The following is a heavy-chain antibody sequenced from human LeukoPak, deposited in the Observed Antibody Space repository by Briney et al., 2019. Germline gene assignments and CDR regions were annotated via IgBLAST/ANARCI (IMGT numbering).Heavy chain of an antibody. CDR3: ASSTYGGNRYYYYYGMDV. CDR1: GGTFSSYA. V-gene: IGHV1-69*13. D-gene: IGHD4-23*01. J-gene: IGHJ6*02. Sequence: SVKVSCKASGGTFSSYAISWVRQAPGQGLEWMGGIIPIFGTANYAQKFQGRVTITADESTSTAYMELSSLRSEDTAVYYCASSTYGGNRYYYYYGMDVWGQGATVTVSS. CDR2: IIPIFGTA.